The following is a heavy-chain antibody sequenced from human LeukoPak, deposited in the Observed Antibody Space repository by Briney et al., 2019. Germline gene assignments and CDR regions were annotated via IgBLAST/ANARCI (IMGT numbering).Heavy chain of an antibody. Sequence: SETLSLTCAVYGGSFSGYYWSWIRQPPGKGLEWIGEINHSGSTNYNPSLKSRVTISVDTSKNQFSLKLSSVTAADTAVYYCARLWDGYYGSGSYFMGDPFDYWGQGTLVTVSS. CDR1: GGSFSGYY. V-gene: IGHV4-34*01. D-gene: IGHD3-10*01. J-gene: IGHJ4*02. CDR3: ARLWDGYYGSGSYFMGDPFDY. CDR2: INHSGST.